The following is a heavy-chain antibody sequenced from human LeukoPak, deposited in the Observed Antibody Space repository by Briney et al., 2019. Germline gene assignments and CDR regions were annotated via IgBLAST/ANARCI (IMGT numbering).Heavy chain of an antibody. V-gene: IGHV4-38-2*02. Sequence: AETLSLTCTVSGYSISSGSYWGWIRPPPGKGLEWIGSICHSGSTYYNPSLKSRVTISVDTSKNQFSLKLSSVTAADTAVYYCAREGNGGNSNYYYYMDVWGKGTTVTVSS. CDR1: GYSISSGSY. CDR2: ICHSGST. CDR3: AREGNGGNSNYYYYMDV. J-gene: IGHJ6*03. D-gene: IGHD4-23*01.